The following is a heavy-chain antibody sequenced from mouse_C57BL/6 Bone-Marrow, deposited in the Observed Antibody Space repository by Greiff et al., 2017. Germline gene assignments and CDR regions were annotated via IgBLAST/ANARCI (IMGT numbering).Heavy chain of an antibody. CDR2: ISSGGSYT. CDR3: ERRGDGRDRYFDV. D-gene: IGHD3-3*01. J-gene: IGHJ1*03. CDR1: GFTFSSYG. V-gene: IGHV5-6*01. Sequence: EVQGVESGGDLVKPGGSLKLSCAASGFTFSSYGMSWVRQTPDKRLEWVATISSGGSYTYYPDSVKGRFTISRDNAKNTLYLQLSSRKSEDTAMYYCERRGDGRDRYFDVGGTGTTVTVSS.